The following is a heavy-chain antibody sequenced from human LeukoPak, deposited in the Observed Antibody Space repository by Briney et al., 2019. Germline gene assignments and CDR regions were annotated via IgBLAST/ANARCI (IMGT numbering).Heavy chain of an antibody. D-gene: IGHD6-19*01. CDR2: INGRGDDT. CDR3: AKGRRSSSSFFDS. V-gene: IGHV3-23*01. CDR1: SGFA. Sequence: GESLKLSCKAFSGFAMSWGHQAPGKGVELVSAINGRGDDTYYPDSVKGRFTNSRDNSNNTLYLQMNSLRAEDTAVYYCAKGRRSSSSFFDSWGQGILVTVSS. J-gene: IGHJ4*02.